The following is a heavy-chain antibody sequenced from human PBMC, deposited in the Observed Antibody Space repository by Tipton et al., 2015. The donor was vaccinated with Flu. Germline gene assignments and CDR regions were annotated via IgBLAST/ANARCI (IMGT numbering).Heavy chain of an antibody. Sequence: TLSLTCTVSGYSISSDYYWGWIRQPPGKGVGWNGNIYHTGNTYYNSSLKSRVSISVDRTKNQFSLKVSSVTAADTAVYYCARRSYSNYVSEPKTWFDPWGEGTLVTVSS. J-gene: IGHJ5*02. CDR2: IYHTGNT. CDR1: GYSISSDYY. CDR3: ARRSYSNYVSEPKTWFDP. D-gene: IGHD4-11*01. V-gene: IGHV4-38-2*02.